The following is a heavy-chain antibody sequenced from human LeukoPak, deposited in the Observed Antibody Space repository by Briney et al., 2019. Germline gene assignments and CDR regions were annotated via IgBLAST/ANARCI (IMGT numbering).Heavy chain of an antibody. CDR3: ARDPYYDFWSGYYLDYYYGMDV. D-gene: IGHD3-3*01. J-gene: IGHJ6*02. Sequence: GGSLRLSCAASGFTFSSYGMHWVRQAPGKGLEWVAVIWYDGSNKYYADSVKGRFTISRDNAKNSLYLQMNSLRAEDTAVYYCARDPYYDFWSGYYLDYYYGMDVWGQGTTVTVSS. V-gene: IGHV3-33*01. CDR2: IWYDGSNK. CDR1: GFTFSSYG.